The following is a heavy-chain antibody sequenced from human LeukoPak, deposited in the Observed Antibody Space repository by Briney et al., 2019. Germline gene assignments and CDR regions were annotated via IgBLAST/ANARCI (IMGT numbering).Heavy chain of an antibody. CDR3: AKDADDILTGYSPLDY. J-gene: IGHJ4*02. Sequence: GRSLRLSCAASGFTFDDYAMHWVRQAPGKGLEWVSGISWDSGSIGYADSVKGRFTISRDNAKNSLYLQMNSLRAEDTALYYCAKDADDILTGYSPLDYWGQGTLVTVSS. CDR1: GFTFDDYA. D-gene: IGHD3-9*01. V-gene: IGHV3-9*01. CDR2: ISWDSGSI.